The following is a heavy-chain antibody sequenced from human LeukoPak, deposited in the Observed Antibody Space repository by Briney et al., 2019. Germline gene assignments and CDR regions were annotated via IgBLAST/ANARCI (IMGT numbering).Heavy chain of an antibody. V-gene: IGHV1-69*05. CDR3: ARGYYDYVWGSYRYKAFDI. D-gene: IGHD3-16*02. J-gene: IGHJ3*02. CDR2: IIPIFGTA. CDR1: GGTFSSYA. Sequence: ASVKVSCKASGGTFSSYAISWVRQAPGQGLEWMGGIIPIFGTANYAQKFQGRVTMTRNTSISTAYMELSSLRSEDTAVYYCARGYYDYVWGSYRYKAFDIWGQGTMVTVSS.